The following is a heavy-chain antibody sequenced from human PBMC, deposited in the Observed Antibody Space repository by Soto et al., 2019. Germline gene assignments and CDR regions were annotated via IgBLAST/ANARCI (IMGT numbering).Heavy chain of an antibody. J-gene: IGHJ6*02. V-gene: IGHV1-18*01. Sequence: ASVKVSCKASGYTFTSYGISWVRQAPGQGLEWMGWISAYNGNTNYAQKLQGRVTMTTDTSTSTAYMELRSLRSDDTAVYYCARGVGRFLEWFPYYYYGMDVWGQGTTVTVS. CDR1: GYTFTSYG. CDR3: ARGVGRFLEWFPYYYYGMDV. CDR2: ISAYNGNT. D-gene: IGHD3-3*01.